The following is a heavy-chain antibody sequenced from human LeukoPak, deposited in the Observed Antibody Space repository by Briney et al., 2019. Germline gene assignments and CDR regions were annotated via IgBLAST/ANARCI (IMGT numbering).Heavy chain of an antibody. J-gene: IGHJ4*02. D-gene: IGHD2-8*02. CDR3: TGVVLVPY. CDR1: GYRFQCLW. V-gene: IGHV5-51*01. CDR2: IYPADSDT. Sequence: GESLKISCQGPGYRFQCLWLDLDRQMPGKGLEWMGIIYPADSDTRYSPSFQGQVTISADKSISTAYLQWSSLKASDTAMYYWTGVVLVPYWGQGTLVTVSS.